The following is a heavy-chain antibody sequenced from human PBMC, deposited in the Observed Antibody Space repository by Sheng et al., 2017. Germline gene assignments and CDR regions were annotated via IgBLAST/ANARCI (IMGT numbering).Heavy chain of an antibody. CDR2: IYYTGSTS. CDR3: ARPAPVRGGAYLGYFDY. V-gene: IGHV4-39*01. Sequence: QLQLQESGPGLVKPSETLSLTCTVSGGSLSSSSYYWGWIRQPPGKGLEWIGSIYYTGSTSYYNPSLKSRVTISVDTSNNQFSLKLSSVTAADTAVYYCARPAPVRGGAYLGYFDYVGPGNPGPPSPQ. CDR1: GGSLSSSSYY. J-gene: IGHJ4*02. D-gene: IGHD3-16*01.